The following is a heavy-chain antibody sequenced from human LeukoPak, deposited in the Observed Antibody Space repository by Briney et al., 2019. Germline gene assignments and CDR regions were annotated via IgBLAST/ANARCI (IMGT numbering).Heavy chain of an antibody. CDR2: ISHSGST. V-gene: IGHV4-39*07. Sequence: PSETLSLTCTVSGGSISSSSYYWSWIRQPPGKGLEWIGEISHSGSTNYNPSLKSRVTISVDTSKNQFSLKLSSVTAADTAVYYCARGIPGMWFGESLNWFDPWGQGTLVTVSS. CDR3: ARGIPGMWFGESLNWFDP. D-gene: IGHD3-10*01. J-gene: IGHJ5*02. CDR1: GGSISSSSYY.